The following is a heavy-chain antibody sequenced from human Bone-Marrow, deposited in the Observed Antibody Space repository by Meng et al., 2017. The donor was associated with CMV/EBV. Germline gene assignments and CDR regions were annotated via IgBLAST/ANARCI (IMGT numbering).Heavy chain of an antibody. CDR3: ARAGLRDCDFWSSYYRDAFDI. Sequence: ASVKVSCKSSGYTFTSYDINWVRQAPGQGLEWMGWMNPNSGNTGYAQKFQGRVTMTRSTSISTAYMELSSLRSEDTAVYYCARAGLRDCDFWSSYYRDAFDIWGQGTMVTVSS. J-gene: IGHJ3*02. CDR2: MNPNSGNT. CDR1: GYTFTSYD. D-gene: IGHD3-3*01. V-gene: IGHV1-8*01.